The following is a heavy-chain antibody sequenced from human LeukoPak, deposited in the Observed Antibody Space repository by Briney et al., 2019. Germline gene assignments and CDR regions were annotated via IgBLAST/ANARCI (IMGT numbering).Heavy chain of an antibody. D-gene: IGHD5-24*01. Sequence: GGSLRLSCAASGFTFSTYSLNWVRQAPGKGLEWVSYISSSSSTTYYADSVKGRFTISRDNAKNSLYLQMNSLRAEDTAVYYCAREMATTQIYYYYYGMDVWGQGTTVTVSS. CDR1: GFTFSTYS. CDR3: AREMATTQIYYYYYGMDV. CDR2: ISSSSSTT. J-gene: IGHJ6*02. V-gene: IGHV3-48*01.